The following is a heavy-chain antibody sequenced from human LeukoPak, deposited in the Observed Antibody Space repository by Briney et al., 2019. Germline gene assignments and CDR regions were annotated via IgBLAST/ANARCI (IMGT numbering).Heavy chain of an antibody. CDR3: ARCSGGSCYNTNYYGMDV. V-gene: IGHV3-30*03. J-gene: IGHJ6*02. D-gene: IGHD2-15*01. CDR1: GFTFSSYW. CDR2: ISYDGNNK. Sequence: GGSLRLSCAASGFTFSSYWMHWVRQAPGKGQEWVAVISYDGNNKYYADSVKGRFTISRDNSKNTLYLQMNSLRAEDTAVYYCARCSGGSCYNTNYYGMDVWGQGTTVTVSS.